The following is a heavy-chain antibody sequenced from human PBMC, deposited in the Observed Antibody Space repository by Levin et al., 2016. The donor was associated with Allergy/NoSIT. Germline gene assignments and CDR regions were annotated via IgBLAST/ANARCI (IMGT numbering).Heavy chain of an antibody. Sequence: WIRQPPGKGLEWVSSTVSGHNYIFYADSVKGRFTISRDNAKNSLYLQMNSLRAEDTAVYYCARDLTPSTIWYFDSWGQGSLVTVSS. CDR3: ARDLTPSTIWYFDS. D-gene: IGHD2-2*01. V-gene: IGHV3-21*01. J-gene: IGHJ4*02. CDR2: TVSGHNYI.